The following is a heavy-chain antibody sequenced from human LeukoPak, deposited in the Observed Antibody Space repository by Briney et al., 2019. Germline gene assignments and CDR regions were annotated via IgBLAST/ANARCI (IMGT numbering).Heavy chain of an antibody. V-gene: IGHV5-51*01. CDR2: IYPDDSNT. Sequence: GESLRISCKGSGYRFNNYWIGWVRQMSGKGLERMGIIYPDDSNTKYTPSFEGQVTISVDKSINTAYLQWSSLKASDTAIYYCARRYGAGYSSSYYYYYMDVWGQGTTVTVSS. J-gene: IGHJ6*03. D-gene: IGHD5-24*01. CDR1: GYRFNNYW. CDR3: ARRYGAGYSSSYYYYYMDV.